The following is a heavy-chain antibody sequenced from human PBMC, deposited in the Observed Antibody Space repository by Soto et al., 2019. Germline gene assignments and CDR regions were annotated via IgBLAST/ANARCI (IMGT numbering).Heavy chain of an antibody. Sequence: PWGSLRLSCAASGFTFSYYAISCVGHSPFKWLEWVPGISGGGDSTYYADSVKGRFTISRDNSKNTLYLQMNSLTAEDTAVYYCAKDLLMITFGGVIAHFDCWGQGTLVTVSS. CDR3: AKDLLMITFGGVIAHFDC. D-gene: IGHD3-16*02. CDR2: ISGGGDST. V-gene: IGHV3-23*01. J-gene: IGHJ4*02. CDR1: GFTFSYYA.